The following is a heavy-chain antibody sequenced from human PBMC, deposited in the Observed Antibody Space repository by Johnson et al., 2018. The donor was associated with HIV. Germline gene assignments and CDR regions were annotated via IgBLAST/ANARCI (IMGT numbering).Heavy chain of an antibody. Sequence: EVQLVESGGGLVEPGRSLRLSCAASGFTFDDYAMHWVRQTPGKGLEWVSGISWNSGSIGYADSVKGRFTITIGNAKKSLYLEMSSLRPEDTALYFCAKDMVPWFGELPWAFDAFDIWGQGTMVTVSS. CDR3: AKDMVPWFGELPWAFDAFDI. CDR1: GFTFDDYA. J-gene: IGHJ3*02. V-gene: IGHV3-9*01. D-gene: IGHD3-10*01. CDR2: ISWNSGSI.